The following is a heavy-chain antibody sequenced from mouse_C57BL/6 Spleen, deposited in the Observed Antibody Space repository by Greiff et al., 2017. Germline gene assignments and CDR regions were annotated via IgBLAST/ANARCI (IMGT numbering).Heavy chain of an antibody. V-gene: IGHV5-9*01. CDR3: ARHGLLIYYGNYDY. CDR2: ISGGGGNT. D-gene: IGHD2-1*01. CDR1: GFTFSSYT. J-gene: IGHJ2*01. Sequence: EVKLVESGGGLVKPGGSLKLSCAASGFTFSSYTMSWVRQTPEKRLEWVATISGGGGNTYYPDSVKGRFTISRDNAKNTLYLQMSSLRSEDTALYYCARHGLLIYYGNYDYWGQGTTLTVSS.